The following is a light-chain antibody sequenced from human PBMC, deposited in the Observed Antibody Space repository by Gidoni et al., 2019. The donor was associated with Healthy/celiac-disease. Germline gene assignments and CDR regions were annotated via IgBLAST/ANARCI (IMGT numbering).Light chain of an antibody. Sequence: VTITCRASQSISSYLNWYQQKPGKAPKLLIYAASSLQSGVPSRFSGSGSGTDFTLTISSLQPEDFATYYCQQSYSTPQTFGQGTKVEIK. CDR3: QQSYSTPQT. CDR1: QSISSY. V-gene: IGKV1-39*01. J-gene: IGKJ1*01. CDR2: AAS.